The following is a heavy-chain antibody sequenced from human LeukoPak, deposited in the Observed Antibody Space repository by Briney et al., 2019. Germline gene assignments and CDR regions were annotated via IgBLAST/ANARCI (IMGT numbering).Heavy chain of an antibody. CDR1: GLTFSSYW. D-gene: IGHD2-21*02. CDR2: IKQDGGEK. V-gene: IGHV3-7*01. J-gene: IGHJ3*02. Sequence: GGSLRLSCAASGLTFSSYWMSWVRQAPGKGLEWVANIKQDGGEKYYVDSVKGRFTISRDNAKNSLYLPMNSLRVEESAVYYRARNRTPLAYYRGDCPSDAFDIWGQGTMVTVS. CDR3: ARNRTPLAYYRGDCPSDAFDI.